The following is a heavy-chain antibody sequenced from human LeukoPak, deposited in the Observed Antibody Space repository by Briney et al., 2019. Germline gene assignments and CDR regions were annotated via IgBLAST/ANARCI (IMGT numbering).Heavy chain of an antibody. J-gene: IGHJ4*02. Sequence: SQTLSLTCTVSGGSIGSGSYYWSWIRQPAGKGLEWIGRIYTSGSTNYNPSLKSRVTISVDTSKNQFSLKLSSVTAASTAVYYCASGRYYYDSSGYYYDDYFEYWAQGTLVTVFS. CDR1: GGSIGSGSYY. D-gene: IGHD3-22*01. CDR2: IYTSGST. CDR3: ASGRYYYDSSGYYYDDYFEY. V-gene: IGHV4-61*02.